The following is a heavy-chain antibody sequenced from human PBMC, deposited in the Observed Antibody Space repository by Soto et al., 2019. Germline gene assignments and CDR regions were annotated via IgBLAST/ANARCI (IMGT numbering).Heavy chain of an antibody. Sequence: QLQLQESGPGLVKPSETLSLTCTVSGGSISSSSYYWGWIRQPPGKGLEWIGSIYYSGSTYYNPSLKSRVTISVDTSKNQFSLKLSSVTAADTAVYYCARPPGGRIAAAGRGYWGQGTLVTVSS. CDR2: IYYSGST. CDR3: ARPPGGRIAAAGRGY. D-gene: IGHD6-13*01. CDR1: GGSISSSSYY. V-gene: IGHV4-39*01. J-gene: IGHJ4*02.